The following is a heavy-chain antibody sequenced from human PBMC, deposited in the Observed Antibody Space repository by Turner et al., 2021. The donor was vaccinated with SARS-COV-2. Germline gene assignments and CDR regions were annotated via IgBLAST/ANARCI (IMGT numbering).Heavy chain of an antibody. CDR1: GFTLSSYS. CDR2: ISSSSSTI. CDR3: TRVSGSSSYYYYGMDV. Sequence: EVQLVETGGGLVQPGGSLRLSCAAPGFTLSSYSMNWVRQAPGKGMEWFSYISSSSSTIYYADSVKGRFTISRDNAKNSLYLQMNSLRAEDTAVYNCTRVSGSSSYYYYGMDVWGQGTTVTFSS. J-gene: IGHJ6*02. V-gene: IGHV3-48*01. D-gene: IGHD6-13*01.